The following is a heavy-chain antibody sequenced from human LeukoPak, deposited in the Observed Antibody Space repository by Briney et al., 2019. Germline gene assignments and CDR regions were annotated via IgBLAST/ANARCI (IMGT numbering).Heavy chain of an antibody. CDR1: GFTFSSYW. CDR2: IKQDGSEK. CDR3: ARGAYYGSDTNWFDP. J-gene: IGHJ5*02. Sequence: PGGSLRLSCAASGFTFSSYWMSWVRQAPGKGLEWVANIKQDGSEKYYVDSVKGRFTIPRDNAKNSLYLQMNSLRAEDTAVYYCARGAYYGSDTNWFDPWGQGTLVIVSS. D-gene: IGHD3-10*01. V-gene: IGHV3-7*01.